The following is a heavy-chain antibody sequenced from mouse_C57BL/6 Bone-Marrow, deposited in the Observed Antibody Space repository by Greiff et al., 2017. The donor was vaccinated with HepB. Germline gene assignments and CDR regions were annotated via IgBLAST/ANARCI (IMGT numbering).Heavy chain of an antibody. J-gene: IGHJ1*03. CDR1: GYTFTDYN. Sequence: VQLQQSGPELVKPGASVKIPCKASGYTFTDYNMDWVKQSHGKSLEWIGDINPNNGGTIYNQKFKGKATLTVDKSSSTAYMELRSLTSEDTAVYDCARNYYGSSPWYFDVWGTGTTVTVSS. D-gene: IGHD1-1*01. CDR3: ARNYYGSSPWYFDV. V-gene: IGHV1-18*01. CDR2: INPNNGGT.